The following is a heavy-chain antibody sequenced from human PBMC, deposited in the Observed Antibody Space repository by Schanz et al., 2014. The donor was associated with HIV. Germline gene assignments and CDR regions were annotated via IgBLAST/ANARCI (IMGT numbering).Heavy chain of an antibody. J-gene: IGHJ5*02. D-gene: IGHD2-21*02. CDR1: GGSIRNYY. CDR2: IYTSGST. Sequence: QVQLQESGPGLVKPSETLSLTCTVSGGSIRNYYWSWIRQPAGKGLEWIGRIYTSGSTNYNPSLKSRVTMSVDTSKNQFSLKLSSVTAADTAVYYCARVGYGGNSDWFDPWGQGTLVTVSS. V-gene: IGHV4-4*07. CDR3: ARVGYGGNSDWFDP.